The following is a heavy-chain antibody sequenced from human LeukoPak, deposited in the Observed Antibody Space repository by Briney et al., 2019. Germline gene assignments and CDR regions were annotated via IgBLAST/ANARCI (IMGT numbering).Heavy chain of an antibody. CDR2: IYYSGST. J-gene: IGHJ4*02. V-gene: IGHV4-59*01. CDR3: AREYDIVATRFFDY. CDR1: GGSISSYY. Sequence: SETLSLTCTVSGGSISSYYWSWIRQPPGKGLEWIGYIYYSGSTNYNPSLKSRVTISVDTSKNQFSLKLSPVTAADTAVYYCAREYDIVATRFFDYWGQGTLVTVSS. D-gene: IGHD5-12*01.